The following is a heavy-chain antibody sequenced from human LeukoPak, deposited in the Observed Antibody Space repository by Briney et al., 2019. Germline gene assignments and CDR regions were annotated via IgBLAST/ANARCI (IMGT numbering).Heavy chain of an antibody. CDR1: GGTFSSYA. Sequence: SVKVSCKASGGTFSSYAISWVRQAPGQGLEWMGGIIPIFGTANYAQKFQGRVTITTDESTSTAYMELSSLRSEDTAVYYCARGGGSITGTTGYFDYWGQGTLVTVS. D-gene: IGHD1-7*01. CDR3: ARGGGSITGTTGYFDY. J-gene: IGHJ4*02. V-gene: IGHV1-69*05. CDR2: IIPIFGTA.